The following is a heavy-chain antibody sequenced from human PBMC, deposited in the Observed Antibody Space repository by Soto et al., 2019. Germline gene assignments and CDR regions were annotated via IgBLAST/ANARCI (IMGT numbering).Heavy chain of an antibody. CDR1: GFTFSTFV. J-gene: IGHJ4*02. CDR2: LSYDGSKK. CDR3: VREGPRITIYGYGDY. D-gene: IGHD3-3*01. V-gene: IGHV3-30*04. Sequence: QVQLVESGVGVVQPGRSLRLYCAASGFTFSTFVMHWVRQAPGKGLEWVAALSYDGSKKNYADSVKGRFTISRDNSKNTLYLQMNSLRTEDTAVYYCVREGPRITIYGYGDYWGQGTLVTVPS.